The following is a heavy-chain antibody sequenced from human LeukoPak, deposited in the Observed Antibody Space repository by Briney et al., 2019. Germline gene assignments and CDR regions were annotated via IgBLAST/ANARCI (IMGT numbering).Heavy chain of an antibody. CDR1: GGSFNTYY. J-gene: IGHJ4*02. Sequence: SETLSLTCTVSGGSFNTYYWSWIRQPPGKGLECLGYIYYSGSTNYNPSLKSRVTISVDTSKNQFSLKLSSVTAADTAVYYCARVITVRGVIFDYWGQGTLVTVSS. D-gene: IGHD3-16*01. V-gene: IGHV4-59*01. CDR3: ARVITVRGVIFDY. CDR2: IYYSGST.